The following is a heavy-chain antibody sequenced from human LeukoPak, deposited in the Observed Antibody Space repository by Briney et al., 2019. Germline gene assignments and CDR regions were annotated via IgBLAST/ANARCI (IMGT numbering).Heavy chain of an antibody. Sequence: SETLSLTCTVSGYSISSGYYWGWIRQPPGKGLEWIGSIYHSGSTYYNPSLKSRVTISVDTSKNQFSLKLSSVTAADTAVYYCARDRIMITFGGFDYWGQGILVTVSS. CDR3: ARDRIMITFGGFDY. CDR1: GYSISSGYY. J-gene: IGHJ4*02. V-gene: IGHV4-38-2*02. D-gene: IGHD3-16*01. CDR2: IYHSGST.